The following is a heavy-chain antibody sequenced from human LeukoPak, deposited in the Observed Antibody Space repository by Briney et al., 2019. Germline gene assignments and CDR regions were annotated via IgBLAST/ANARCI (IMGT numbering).Heavy chain of an antibody. J-gene: IGHJ4*02. CDR2: INPSGGST. V-gene: IGHV1-46*01. CDR3: ARDQVAAAGIDY. Sequence: ASVTVSFTSSVYTFTSYYMHWVRQAPGQGLEWMGIINPSGGSTSYAQKFQGRVTMTRDTSTSTVYMELSSLRSEDTAVYYCARDQVAAAGIDYWGQGTLVTVSS. D-gene: IGHD6-13*01. CDR1: VYTFTSYY.